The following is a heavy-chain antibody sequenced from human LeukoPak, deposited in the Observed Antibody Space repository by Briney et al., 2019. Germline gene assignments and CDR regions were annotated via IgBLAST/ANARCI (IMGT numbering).Heavy chain of an antibody. V-gene: IGHV3-7*01. D-gene: IGHD3-10*01. CDR3: ARARGVDY. CDR2: IKKDGSEK. Sequence: QAGGSLRLSCAASGFTISSYWMSWVRQAPGKGLEWVANIKKDGSEKYYVDSVKGRFTISRDNAKNSLYLQMNSLRVEDTAVYYCARARGVDYWGQGTLVTVSS. J-gene: IGHJ4*02. CDR1: GFTISSYW.